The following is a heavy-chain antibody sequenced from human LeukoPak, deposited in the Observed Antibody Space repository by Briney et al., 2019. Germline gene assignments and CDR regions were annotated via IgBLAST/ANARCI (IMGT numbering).Heavy chain of an antibody. J-gene: IGHJ4*02. CDR1: GGSISSSSYY. V-gene: IGHV4-39*01. CDR2: IYYSEST. D-gene: IGHD3-3*01. Sequence: SETLSLTCTVSGGSISSSSYYWGWIRQPPGKGLEWIGSIYYSESTYYNPSLKSRVTISVDTSKNQFSLKLSSVTAADTAVYYSARTNYDFWSGYYFDYWGQGTLVTVSS. CDR3: ARTNYDFWSGYYFDY.